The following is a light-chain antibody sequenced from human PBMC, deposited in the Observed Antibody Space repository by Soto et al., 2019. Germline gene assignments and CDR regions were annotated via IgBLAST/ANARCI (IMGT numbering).Light chain of an antibody. CDR1: QSVSSSY. CDR3: QQYDKSVLT. Sequence: EIVLTQSPVTLSLSPGERATLSCRASQSVSSSYLAWYQQKAGQAPRLLIYAASRRATGIPDRFSGSGSGTDFTLTISRLEPEDFALYYCQQYDKSVLTFGGGTKVDIK. V-gene: IGKV3-20*01. CDR2: AAS. J-gene: IGKJ4*01.